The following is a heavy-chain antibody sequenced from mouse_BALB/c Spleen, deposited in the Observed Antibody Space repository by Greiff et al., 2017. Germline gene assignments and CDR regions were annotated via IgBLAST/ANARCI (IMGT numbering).Heavy chain of an antibody. CDR2: IRNKANGYTT. V-gene: IGHV7-3*02. CDR3: ARSLLPPGFAY. Sequence: EVKLMESGGGLVQPGGSLRLSCATSGFTFTDYYMSWVRQPPGKALEWLGFIRNKANGYTTEYSASVKGRFTISRDNSQSILYLQMNTLRAEDSATYYCARSLLPPGFAYWGQGTLVTVSA. D-gene: IGHD1-1*01. J-gene: IGHJ3*01. CDR1: GFTFTDYY.